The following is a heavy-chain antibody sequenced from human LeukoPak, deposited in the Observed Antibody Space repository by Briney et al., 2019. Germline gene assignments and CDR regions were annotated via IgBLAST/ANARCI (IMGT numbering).Heavy chain of an antibody. D-gene: IGHD6-19*01. CDR3: ARALAVAGRLYFDY. CDR1: GGSISSYY. J-gene: IGHJ4*02. Sequence: PSETLSLTCTVSGGSISSYYWSWIRQPPGKGLEWIGYIYYSGSTNYNPSLKSRVTISVDTSKNQFSLKLSSVTAADTAVYYCARALAVAGRLYFDYWGQGTLVTVSS. CDR2: IYYSGST. V-gene: IGHV4-59*01.